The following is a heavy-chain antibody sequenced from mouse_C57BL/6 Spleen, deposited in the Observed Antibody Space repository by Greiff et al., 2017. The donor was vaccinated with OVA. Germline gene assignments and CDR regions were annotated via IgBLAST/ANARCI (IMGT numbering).Heavy chain of an antibody. CDR2: INPNNGGT. CDR3: ATGTGYFDV. J-gene: IGHJ1*03. V-gene: IGHV1-26*01. Sequence: EVQLQQSGPELVKPGASVKISCKASGYTFTDYYMNWVKQSHGKSLEWIGDINPNNGGTSYNQKFKGKATLTVDKSSSTAYMELRILTSEDSAVYYCATGTGYFDVWGTGTTVTVSS. CDR1: GYTFTDYY. D-gene: IGHD4-1*01.